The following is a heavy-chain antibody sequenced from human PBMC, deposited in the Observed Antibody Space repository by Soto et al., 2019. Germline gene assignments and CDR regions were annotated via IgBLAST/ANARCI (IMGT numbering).Heavy chain of an antibody. CDR3: ARDSPNYYDSSGPAFDI. CDR1: GGSISSGGYY. CDR2: IYYSGST. V-gene: IGHV4-31*03. Sequence: SETLSLTCTVSGGSISSGGYYWSWIRQHPGKGLEWIGYIYYSGSTYYNPSLKSRVTISVDTSKNQFSLKLSSVTAADTAVYYCARDSPNYYDSSGPAFDIWGQGTMVTVSS. J-gene: IGHJ3*02. D-gene: IGHD3-22*01.